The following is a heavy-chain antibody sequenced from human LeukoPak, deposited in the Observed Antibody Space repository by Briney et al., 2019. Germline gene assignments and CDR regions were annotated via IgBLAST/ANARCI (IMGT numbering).Heavy chain of an antibody. CDR1: GFTFDDYA. V-gene: IGHV3-43*02. CDR3: ARYYYDSSGYPTGAFDI. Sequence: PGGSLRLSCAASGFTFDDYAMHWVRQAPGKGPEWVSLISGDGGSTYYADSVKGRFTISRDNAKNSLYLQMNSLRAEDTAVYYCARYYYDSSGYPTGAFDIWGQGTMVTVSS. CDR2: ISGDGGST. J-gene: IGHJ3*02. D-gene: IGHD3-22*01.